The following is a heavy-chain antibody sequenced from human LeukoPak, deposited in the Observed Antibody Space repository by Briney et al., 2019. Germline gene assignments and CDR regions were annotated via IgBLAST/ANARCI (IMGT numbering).Heavy chain of an antibody. CDR3: AELGITMIGGV. CDR1: GFGLDGYT. CDR2: INWNGDET. Sequence: GGSLRLSCAASGFGLDGYTMHWVRQFPGKGLEWVSLINWNGDETYYSDSVKGRFTISRDNAKNSLYLQMNSLRAEDTAVYYCAELGITMIGGVWGKGTTVTISS. V-gene: IGHV3-43*01. D-gene: IGHD3-10*02. J-gene: IGHJ6*04.